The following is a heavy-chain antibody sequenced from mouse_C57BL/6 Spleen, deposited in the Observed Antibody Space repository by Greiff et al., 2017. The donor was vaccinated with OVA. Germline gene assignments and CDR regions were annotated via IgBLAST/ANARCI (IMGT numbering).Heavy chain of an antibody. CDR1: GYTFTSYW. CDR3: ARAYSNYDHYYAMDY. J-gene: IGHJ4*01. Sequence: VQLQQSGAELAKPGASVKLSCKASGYTFTSYWMPWVKQRPGQGLEWIGYINPSSGYTKYNQKFKDKATLTADKSSSTVYMQLSSLTYEDSAVYYCARAYSNYDHYYAMDYWGQGTTVTVSS. D-gene: IGHD2-5*01. CDR2: INPSSGYT. V-gene: IGHV1-7*01.